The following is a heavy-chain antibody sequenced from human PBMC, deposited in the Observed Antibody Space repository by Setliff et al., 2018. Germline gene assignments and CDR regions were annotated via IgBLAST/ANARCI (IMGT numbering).Heavy chain of an antibody. CDR3: ARGRTAYSYGLDI. CDR1: GDSISPYF. Sequence: PSETLSLTCTVSGDSISPYFCSWIRQPPGKGLECIGYIYHNGNTNFNPSLKTRVSMSVDTSKKQIALNLKSVTVADTAVYYCARGRTAYSYGLDIWGQGTLVTVSS. J-gene: IGHJ6*02. D-gene: IGHD5-18*01. CDR2: IYHNGNT. V-gene: IGHV4-59*01.